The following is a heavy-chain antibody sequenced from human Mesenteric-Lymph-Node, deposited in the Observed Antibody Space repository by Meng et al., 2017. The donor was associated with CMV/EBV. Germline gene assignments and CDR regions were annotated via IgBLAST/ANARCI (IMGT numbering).Heavy chain of an antibody. V-gene: IGHV3-23*01. CDR2: IGDSGAPT. D-gene: IGHD1-7*01. Sequence: GGSLRLSCAASGFTSTSYAMSWVRQAPGKGLEWVSTIGDSGAPTDYADSVKGRFTVSRDNSKNTLYLQMNGLRAEDTAVYYCAISGQLPPYFDYWGQGTLVTVSS. CDR3: AISGQLPPYFDY. J-gene: IGHJ4*02. CDR1: GFTSTSYA.